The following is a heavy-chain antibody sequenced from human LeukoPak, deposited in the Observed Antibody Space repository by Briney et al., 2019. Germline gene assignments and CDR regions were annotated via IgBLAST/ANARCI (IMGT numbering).Heavy chain of an antibody. V-gene: IGHV3-74*01. CDR2: IDYDGSIT. J-gene: IGHJ4*02. CDR3: VKDLGGNYDY. CDR1: GFTFSSYW. Sequence: GGSLRLSCAASGFTFSSYWIHWVRQVPGKGLVWVSRIDYDGSITNYADSVKGRFTISRDNARNTLYLQMNSLRVDDTAVYYCVKDLGGNYDYWGQGTLVTVS. D-gene: IGHD1-7*01.